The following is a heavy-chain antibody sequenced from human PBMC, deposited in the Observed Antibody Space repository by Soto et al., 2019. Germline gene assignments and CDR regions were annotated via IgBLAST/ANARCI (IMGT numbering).Heavy chain of an antibody. D-gene: IGHD5-18*01. CDR2: ISGYNGNT. CDR3: AREGADTAMVQVDY. J-gene: IGHJ4*02. V-gene: IGHV1-18*01. Sequence: QVQLVQSGAEVKKPGASVKVSCKASGYTFTSYGISWVRQAPGQGLEWMGWISGYNGNTNYAQKLQGRVTMTTDTATSTVYRELRSLRSDDTAVYYCAREGADTAMVQVDYWGQGTLVTVSS. CDR1: GYTFTSYG.